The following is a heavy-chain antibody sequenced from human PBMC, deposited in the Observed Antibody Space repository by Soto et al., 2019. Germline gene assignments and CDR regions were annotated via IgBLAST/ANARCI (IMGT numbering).Heavy chain of an antibody. CDR1: GSSISSGGYY. Sequence: SETLSLTCTVSGSSISSGGYYWSWIRQHTGKGLEWIGYIYYSGSTYYNPSLKNRVTISVDTSKNQFSLKLSSVTAADTAVYYCARDGRLQLSDDYYYYGMDVWGQGTTVTVSS. V-gene: IGHV4-31*03. J-gene: IGHJ6*02. CDR3: ARDGRLQLSDDYYYYGMDV. D-gene: IGHD6-25*01. CDR2: IYYSGST.